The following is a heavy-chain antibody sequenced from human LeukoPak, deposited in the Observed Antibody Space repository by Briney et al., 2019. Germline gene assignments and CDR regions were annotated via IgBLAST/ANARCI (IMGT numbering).Heavy chain of an antibody. CDR3: ARAGAWFGEITDY. CDR2: INPNSGGT. D-gene: IGHD3-10*01. Sequence: ASVKVSCKASGYTFTGYYMHWVRQAPGQGLKWMGWINPNSGGTNYAQKFQGRVTMTRDTSISTAYMELSRLRSDDTAVYYCARAGAWFGEITDYWGQGTLVTVSS. V-gene: IGHV1-2*02. J-gene: IGHJ4*02. CDR1: GYTFTGYY.